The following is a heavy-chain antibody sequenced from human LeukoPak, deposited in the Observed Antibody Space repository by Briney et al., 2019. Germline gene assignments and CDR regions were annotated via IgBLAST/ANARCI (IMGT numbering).Heavy chain of an antibody. CDR3: AKPLTPKGPYYYYYMDV. J-gene: IGHJ6*03. CDR1: GFTFSSYA. CDR2: ISGSGGST. Sequence: GGSLRLSCAASGFTFSSYAMSWVRQAPGKGLEWVSAISGSGGSTYYADSVKGRFTISRDNSKNTLYLQMNSLRAEDTAVYYCAKPLTPKGPYYYYYMDVWGKGTTVTVSS. D-gene: IGHD2-15*01. V-gene: IGHV3-23*01.